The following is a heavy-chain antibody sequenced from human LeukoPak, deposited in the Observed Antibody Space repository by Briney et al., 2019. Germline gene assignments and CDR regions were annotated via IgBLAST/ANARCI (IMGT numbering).Heavy chain of an antibody. V-gene: IGHV4-34*01. CDR3: ARSRAVAGLTTYDY. Sequence: SETLSLTCAVYGGSFSGYYWSWIRQPPGKGLEWIGEINHSGSTNYNPSLKSRVTISVDTSKNQLSLIVSSVTAADTAVYCCARSRAVAGLTTYDYWGQGTLVAVSS. J-gene: IGHJ4*02. CDR2: INHSGST. D-gene: IGHD6-19*01. CDR1: GGSFSGYY.